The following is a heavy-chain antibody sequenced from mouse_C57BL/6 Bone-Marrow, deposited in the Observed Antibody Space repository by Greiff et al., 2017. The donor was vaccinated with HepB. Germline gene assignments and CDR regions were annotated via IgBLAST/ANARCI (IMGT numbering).Heavy chain of an antibody. Sequence: VQVVESGPELVKPGASVKISCKASGYAFSSSWMNWVKQRPGKGLEWIGRIYPGDGDTNYNGKFKGKATLTADKSSSTAYMQLSSLTSEDSAVYFCASFSTTVVAPYAMDYWGQGTSVTVSS. CDR2: IYPGDGDT. V-gene: IGHV1-82*01. CDR3: ASFSTTVVAPYAMDY. CDR1: GYAFSSSW. J-gene: IGHJ4*01. D-gene: IGHD1-1*01.